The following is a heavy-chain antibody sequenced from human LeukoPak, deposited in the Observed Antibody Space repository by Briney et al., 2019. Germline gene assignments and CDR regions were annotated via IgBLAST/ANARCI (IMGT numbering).Heavy chain of an antibody. CDR1: GFIFSTYS. J-gene: IGHJ4*02. D-gene: IGHD5-18*01. V-gene: IGHV3-21*01. CDR2: ISSSSTYI. Sequence: GGSLRLSCAASGFIFSTYSMNWVRQAPGKGLEWVSSISSSSTYIYYADSLKGRFTISRDNAKTSLYLQMNRLRAEDTAVYYCARHLSGVTGYTYGRGIDYWGQGTLVTVSS. CDR3: ARHLSGVTGYTYGRGIDY.